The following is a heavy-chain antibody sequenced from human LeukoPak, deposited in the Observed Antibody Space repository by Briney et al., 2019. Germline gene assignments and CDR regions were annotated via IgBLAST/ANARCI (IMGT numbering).Heavy chain of an antibody. CDR3: AKWVVYYYYYMDV. J-gene: IGHJ6*03. CDR2: ISGSGGTT. D-gene: IGHD2-15*01. CDR1: GFTFSCYA. Sequence: PGGSLRLSCAASGFTFSCYAMSWVRQAPGKGREWVSAISGSGGTTYYAASVKGRFTISRDNSKNTLYLQMNSLRAEDTAVYYCAKWVVYYYYYMDVWGKGTTVTVSS. V-gene: IGHV3-23*01.